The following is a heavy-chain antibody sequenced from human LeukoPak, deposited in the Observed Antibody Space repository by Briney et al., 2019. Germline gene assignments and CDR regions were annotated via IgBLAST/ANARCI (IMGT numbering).Heavy chain of an antibody. D-gene: IGHD6-19*01. CDR2: IWYDGSNK. CDR1: GFTFRNYG. CDR3: ASRGKAVTGTQHYFDY. V-gene: IGHV3-33*03. Sequence: GGSLRLSCAASGFTFRNYGMHWVRHAPGKGLEWVAVIWYDGSNKYYADSVKGRFTISRDNSRSTLYLQMNSLRAEDTAVYYCASRGKAVTGTQHYFDYWGQGTLVTVSS. J-gene: IGHJ4*02.